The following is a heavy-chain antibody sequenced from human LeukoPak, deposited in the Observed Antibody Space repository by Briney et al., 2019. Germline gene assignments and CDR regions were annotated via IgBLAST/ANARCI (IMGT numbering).Heavy chain of an antibody. V-gene: IGHV3-15*04. Sequence: GMSLRLSCAASGFTFSSYAMHWVRQAPGRGLDWVGRIASKTDGGATDYAAPVKGRFTISRDDSKNTLNLQMNSLKTEDTAVYYCTTGIRGDWGQGTLVTVSS. J-gene: IGHJ4*02. D-gene: IGHD3-10*01. CDR2: IASKTDGGAT. CDR3: TTGIRGD. CDR1: GFTFSSYA.